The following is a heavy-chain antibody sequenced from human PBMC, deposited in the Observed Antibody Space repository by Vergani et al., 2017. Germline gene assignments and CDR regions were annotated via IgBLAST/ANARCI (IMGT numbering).Heavy chain of an antibody. Sequence: QVQLQESGPGLVKPSETPSLTCTVSGDSVISTDYHWGWLRQPPGKGLEWIGSMAYSGSTSYNPSLESRISISFETPKNQFSLRLTSVTAADTAVYYCASKRGACRAAYCHSYDFWGPGTLVGVSS. CDR1: GDSVISTDYH. J-gene: IGHJ4*02. CDR3: ASKRGACRAAYCHSYDF. V-gene: IGHV4-39*01. D-gene: IGHD2-15*01. CDR2: MAYSGST.